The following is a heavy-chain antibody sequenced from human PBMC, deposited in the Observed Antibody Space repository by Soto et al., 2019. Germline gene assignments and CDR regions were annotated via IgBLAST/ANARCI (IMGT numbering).Heavy chain of an antibody. J-gene: IGHJ4*02. CDR3: AKEGFYDRTGYYPFDS. D-gene: IGHD3-22*01. CDR1: GFNLSTYG. Sequence: SLRLSCTASGFNLSTYGVHLVRQPPGKGLEWVAVVSFDGRNKYYAGSVEGRFTISRDNSKKTLYLHMNSLRAEDTAVYYCAKEGFYDRTGYYPFDSWGQGTLVTVSS. CDR2: VSFDGRNK. V-gene: IGHV3-30*18.